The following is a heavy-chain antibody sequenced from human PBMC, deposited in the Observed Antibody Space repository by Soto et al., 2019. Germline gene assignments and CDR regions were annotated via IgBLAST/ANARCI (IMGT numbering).Heavy chain of an antibody. Sequence: GGSLRLSCAASGFTFSSYGMHWVRQAPGKGLEWVAVIWCDGSNKYYADSVKGRFTISRDNSKNTLYLQMNSLRAEDTAMYYCAKLGSSAWSPHYYFDYWGQGTLVTVSS. J-gene: IGHJ4*02. D-gene: IGHD3-10*01. CDR3: AKLGSSAWSPHYYFDY. CDR1: GFTFSSYG. CDR2: IWCDGSNK. V-gene: IGHV3-33*06.